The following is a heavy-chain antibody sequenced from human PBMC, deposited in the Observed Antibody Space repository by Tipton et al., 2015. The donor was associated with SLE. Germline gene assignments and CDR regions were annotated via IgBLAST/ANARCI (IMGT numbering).Heavy chain of an antibody. CDR2: IYYSGTS. V-gene: IGHV4-59*12. J-gene: IGHJ4*02. CDR1: GGSFTSYY. D-gene: IGHD6-6*01. CDR3: ARENSPSSGRVFDF. Sequence: GLVKPSETLSLTCTVSGGSFTSYYWSWIRQPPGKGLEWIGYIYYSGTSNYNPSLKSRVTMSVDTSKKQFSLKLNSVTAADTAVYYCARENSPSSGRVFDFWGQGTLVTVSS.